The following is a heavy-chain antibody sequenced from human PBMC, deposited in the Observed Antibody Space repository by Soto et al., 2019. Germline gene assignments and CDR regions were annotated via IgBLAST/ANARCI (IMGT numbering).Heavy chain of an antibody. CDR2: IYWDDDK. CDR3: AHRVLRTVFGLVTTTAIYFDF. V-gene: IGHV2-5*02. Sequence: QITLNESGPTLVKPTQTLTLTCTFSGFSLTTSGVGVGWIRQSPGKAPEWLALIYWDDDKRYSPSLKSRLTITKETSKTQVVLIMANLDPADTATYYCAHRVLRTVFGLVTTTAIYFDFWGQGTPVAVSS. CDR1: GFSLTTSGVG. D-gene: IGHD3-3*01. J-gene: IGHJ4*02.